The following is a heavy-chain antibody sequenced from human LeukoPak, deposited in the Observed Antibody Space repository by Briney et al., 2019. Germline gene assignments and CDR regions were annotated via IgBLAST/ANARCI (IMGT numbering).Heavy chain of an antibody. V-gene: IGHV3-7*01. J-gene: IGHJ4*02. Sequence: GGSLRLSCAASGFTFTKYWMTWVRQAPGKGLEWVANIKQDGSEKFYVDSVKGRFTISRDNAKNSLDLQINSLRAEDTAVYYCARGNIAAAGTYYFDYWGQGTLVTVSS. CDR1: GFTFTKYW. CDR2: IKQDGSEK. CDR3: ARGNIAAAGTYYFDY. D-gene: IGHD6-13*01.